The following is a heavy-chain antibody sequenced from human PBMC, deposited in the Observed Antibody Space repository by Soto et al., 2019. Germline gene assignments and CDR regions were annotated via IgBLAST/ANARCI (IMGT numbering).Heavy chain of an antibody. Sequence: PGESLKISCKAFRYSFTDYWIGWVRQMPGKGLEWMGFIYPGDSDTRYSPSFQGQVTISADKSISTAYLQWSSLKASDTAMYYCARLLLSRVDFDPWGQGTLVTVSS. CDR2: IYPGDSDT. V-gene: IGHV5-51*01. J-gene: IGHJ5*02. D-gene: IGHD3-16*02. CDR3: ARLLLSRVDFDP. CDR1: RYSFTDYW.